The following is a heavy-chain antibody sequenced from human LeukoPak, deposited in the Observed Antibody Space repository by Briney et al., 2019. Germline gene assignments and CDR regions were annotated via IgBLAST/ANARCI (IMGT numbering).Heavy chain of an antibody. D-gene: IGHD1-26*01. J-gene: IGHJ4*02. V-gene: IGHV3-15*01. Sequence: GGSLRLSCAASGFTFSNARMSWVRQAPGKGLEWVGRIKSKTDGGTTDYAAPVKGRLTISRDDSKNTLYLQMNSLKTEDTAVYYCTTDKANWWWELLVPFDYWGQGTLVTVSS. CDR3: TTDKANWWWELLVPFDY. CDR1: GFTFSNAR. CDR2: IKSKTDGGTT.